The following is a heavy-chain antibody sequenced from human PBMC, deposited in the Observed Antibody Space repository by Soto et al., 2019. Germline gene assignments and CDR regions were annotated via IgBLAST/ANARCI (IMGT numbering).Heavy chain of an antibody. D-gene: IGHD2-8*01. CDR1: GFTFSSYW. J-gene: IGHJ4*02. V-gene: IGHV3-74*01. Sequence: EEQLVESGGGLVQPGGSLRLSCAASGFTFSSYWMHWVRRAPGKGLVWVSRINPGGSITTYADSVKGRFTISRDNAKNTLYLQINSLRGDDTAVYYCARVPTGKYGVWNYWGQGTLVTVSS. CDR2: INPGGSIT. CDR3: ARVPTGKYGVWNY.